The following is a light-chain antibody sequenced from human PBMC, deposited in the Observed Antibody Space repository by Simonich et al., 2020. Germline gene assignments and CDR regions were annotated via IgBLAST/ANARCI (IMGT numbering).Light chain of an antibody. Sequence: QSALTQPASVSGSPGQSITISCTGTSSDVGGYNYVSWYQQHPGKAPKLMINDVSNRPSGVSNRCSGSKSGNTASLTISGLQAEDEADYYCSSYTSSTWGVFGGGTKLTVL. CDR3: SSYTSSTWGV. CDR1: SSDVGGYNY. V-gene: IGLV2-14*03. CDR2: DVS. J-gene: IGLJ3*02.